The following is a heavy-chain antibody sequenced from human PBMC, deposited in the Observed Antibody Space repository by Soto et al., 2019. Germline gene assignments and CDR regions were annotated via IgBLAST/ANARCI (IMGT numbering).Heavy chain of an antibody. CDR3: VRTAERTFDP. CDR1: GFTFSNYG. Sequence: EVSLVESGGGLVQPGGSLRLSCAASGFTFSNYGMNWARLAPGKGLEWISYISGSSNTVYQADSVKGRFTISRENANNSLYLQINCLSDEHTAVYYCVRTAERTFDPWDQGTLVTVSS. J-gene: IGHJ5*02. V-gene: IGHV3-48*02. CDR2: ISGSSNTV.